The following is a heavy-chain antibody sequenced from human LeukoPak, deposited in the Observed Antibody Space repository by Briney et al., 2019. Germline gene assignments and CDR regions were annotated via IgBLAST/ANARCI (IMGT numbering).Heavy chain of an antibody. J-gene: IGHJ3*02. V-gene: IGHV3-7*01. CDR2: IKQDGSEK. CDR1: EFTFSSYW. Sequence: GGSLRLSCAASEFTFSSYWMSWLRQAPGNGLEWVANIKQDGSEKYYVDSVKGRFTISRDNAKNSLYLQMHSLTAEDTAVYYCAGSWSPYDAFDIWGQGTMVTVSS. D-gene: IGHD6-13*01. CDR3: AGSWSPYDAFDI.